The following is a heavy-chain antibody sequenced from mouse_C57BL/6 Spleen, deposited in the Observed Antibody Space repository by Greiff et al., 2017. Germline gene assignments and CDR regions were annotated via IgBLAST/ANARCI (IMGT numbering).Heavy chain of an antibody. J-gene: IGHJ3*01. D-gene: IGHD1-1*01. V-gene: IGHV1-81*01. CDR1: GYTFTSYG. Sequence: QVQLQQSGAELVRPGASVKLSCKASGYTFTSYGISWVKQRTGQGLEWIGEIYPRSGNTYYNEKFKGKATLTADKSSSTAYMELRSLTSEDSAVYFCARSVTTVVDTGAWLAYWGQGTLVTVSA. CDR2: IYPRSGNT. CDR3: ARSVTTVVDTGAWLAY.